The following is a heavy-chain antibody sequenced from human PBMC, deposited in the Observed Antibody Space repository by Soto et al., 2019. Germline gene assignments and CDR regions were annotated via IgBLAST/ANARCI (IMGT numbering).Heavy chain of an antibody. CDR2: ISYDGSNK. V-gene: IGHV3-30-3*01. CDR1: GFTFSSYA. J-gene: IGHJ4*02. Sequence: GGSLRLACAASGFTFSSYAMHWVRQAPGKGLEWVAVISYDGSNKYYADSVKGRFTISRDNSKNTLYLQMNSLRAEDTAVFYCARGPDRDTVTTVDYWGQGTLVTVSS. CDR3: ARGPDRDTVTTVDY. D-gene: IGHD4-17*01.